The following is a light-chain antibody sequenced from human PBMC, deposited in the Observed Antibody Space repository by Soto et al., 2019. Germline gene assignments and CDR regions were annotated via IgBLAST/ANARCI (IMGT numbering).Light chain of an antibody. J-gene: IGKJ5*01. Sequence: DIQMTQYPSSLSASVGDRVTITCRASQSISRNLNWYQHKPGKAPKLLIYAASSLQNGVPSRFSGGGSGTDFPLSISRLQPEDFGTYYCQQSYTTASITFGQGTRLEIK. CDR3: QQSYTTASIT. V-gene: IGKV1-39*01. CDR1: QSISRN. CDR2: AAS.